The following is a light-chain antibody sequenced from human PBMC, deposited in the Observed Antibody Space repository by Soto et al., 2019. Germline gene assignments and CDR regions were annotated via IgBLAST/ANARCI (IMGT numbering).Light chain of an antibody. Sequence: QSPGRMTLNKGERATRACMTWQSRGSDFLAWYQHMPGQAPRLLIYASSHRSTGIPDRFTGSASGSEFTVSIFILEPEGFAVWYSGPYGISPRFAQGTRLEV. CDR1: QSRGSDF. V-gene: IGKV3-20*01. CDR2: ASS. CDR3: GPYGISPR. J-gene: IGKJ5*01.